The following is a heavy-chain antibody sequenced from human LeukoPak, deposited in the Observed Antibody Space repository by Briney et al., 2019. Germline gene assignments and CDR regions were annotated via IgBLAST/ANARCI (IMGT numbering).Heavy chain of an antibody. CDR1: GFTFSDYA. V-gene: IGHV3-23*01. Sequence: QPGGSLRLSCAASGFTFSDYAMSWVRQTSGKGLEWVSGISGSGGSTYYADSVKGRFTISRDNSKNTLYLQMNSLRAEDTAVYYCAKSSYYDTSGSYREYYFDYWGQGALVTVSS. J-gene: IGHJ4*02. CDR2: ISGSGGST. CDR3: AKSSYYDTSGSYREYYFDY. D-gene: IGHD3-22*01.